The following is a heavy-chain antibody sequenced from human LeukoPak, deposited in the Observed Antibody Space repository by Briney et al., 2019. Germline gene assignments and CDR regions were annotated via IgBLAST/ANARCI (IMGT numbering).Heavy chain of an antibody. D-gene: IGHD4-23*01. CDR1: GGSLSGYY. V-gene: IGHV4-34*01. CDR3: ARGYGGKLNWFDP. Sequence: SETLSLTCAVYGGSLSGYYWSWIRQPPGKGLEWIGEINHSGSTNYNPSLKSRVTISVDTSKNQFSLKLSSVTAADTAVYYCARGYGGKLNWFDPWGQGTLLTVSS. J-gene: IGHJ5*02. CDR2: INHSGST.